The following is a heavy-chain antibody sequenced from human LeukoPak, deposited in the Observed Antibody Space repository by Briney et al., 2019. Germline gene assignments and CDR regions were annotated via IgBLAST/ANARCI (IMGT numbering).Heavy chain of an antibody. J-gene: IGHJ6*03. V-gene: IGHV3-74*03. CDR3: ARAAGNTYAMDV. CDR1: GFPFANTW. CDR2: IQTDEKDT. Sequence: GGSLRLSCAASGFPFANTWMHWVRQAPGKGLVWVSRIQTDEKDTTYADSVKGRFTISRDNAKNTLYLQMDSLRVGEDTAVHYCARAAGNTYAMDVWGKGTTVTVSS. D-gene: IGHD2/OR15-2a*01.